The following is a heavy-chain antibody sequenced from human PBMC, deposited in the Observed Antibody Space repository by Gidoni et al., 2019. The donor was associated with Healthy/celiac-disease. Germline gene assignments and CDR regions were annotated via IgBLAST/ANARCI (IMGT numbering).Heavy chain of an antibody. CDR1: GFTFSSYG. Sequence: QVQLVESGGGVVQPGRSLRLSCAASGFTFSSYGMHWVRQAPGKGLGWVAVISYDGSNKYYADSVKGRFTISRDNSKNTLYLQMNSLRAEDTAVYYCAKETGLVVTAIEAFDYWGQGTLVTVSS. J-gene: IGHJ4*02. V-gene: IGHV3-30*18. CDR3: AKETGLVVTAIEAFDY. CDR2: ISYDGSNK. D-gene: IGHD2-21*02.